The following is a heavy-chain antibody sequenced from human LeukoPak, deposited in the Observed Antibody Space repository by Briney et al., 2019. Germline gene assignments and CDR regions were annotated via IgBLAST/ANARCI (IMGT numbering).Heavy chain of an antibody. V-gene: IGHV3-48*02. CDR1: GFTFSDHY. CDR2: ISSSSGTI. CDR3: ARVDYFES. Sequence: PGGSLRLSCAASGFTFSDHYMDWVRQAPGKGLEWLSYISSSSGTIYYADSVKGRFTISRDNAKNSLYLQMNSLTDEDTAVYYCARVDYFESWGQGTLVTVSS. J-gene: IGHJ4*02.